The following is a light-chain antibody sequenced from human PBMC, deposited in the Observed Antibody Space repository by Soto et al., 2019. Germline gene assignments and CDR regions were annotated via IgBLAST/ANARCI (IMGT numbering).Light chain of an antibody. CDR2: DVS. J-gene: IGLJ3*02. CDR1: SSDVGTYKY. CDR3: CSYAGSFTWV. Sequence: QSALTQPRSVSGSPGQSVTISCSGTSSDVGTYKYVSWYQQYSGKAPKLVIYDVSARPSGVPDRFSGSKSGNTASLTISGLQAEDEADYYCCSYAGSFTWVFGGGTKLTVL. V-gene: IGLV2-11*01.